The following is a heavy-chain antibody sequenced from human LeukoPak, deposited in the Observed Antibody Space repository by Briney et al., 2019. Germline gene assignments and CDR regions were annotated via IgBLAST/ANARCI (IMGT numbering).Heavy chain of an antibody. D-gene: IGHD1-7*01. J-gene: IGHJ4*02. Sequence: GASVKVSCKASGGTFSSYAISWVRQAPGQGLEWMGGIIPIFGTANYAQKFQGRVTITTDESTSTAYMELSSLRSEDTAVYYCARGGNWNYELDYWGQGTLVTVSS. V-gene: IGHV1-69*05. CDR1: GGTFSSYA. CDR2: IIPIFGTA. CDR3: ARGGNWNYELDY.